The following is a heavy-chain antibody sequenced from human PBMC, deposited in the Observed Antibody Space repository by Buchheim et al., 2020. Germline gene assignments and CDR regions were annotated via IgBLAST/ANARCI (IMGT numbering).Heavy chain of an antibody. CDR1: GGSFSGYY. CDR3: ARVRLWFGELLYRYYYYGMDV. Sequence: QVQLQQWGAGLLKPSETLSLTCAVYGGSFSGYYWSWIRQPPGKGLEWIGEINHSGSTNYNPSLKSRVTISVDTSTNQFSLKLSSVTAADTAVYYCARVRLWFGELLYRYYYYGMDVWGQGTT. D-gene: IGHD3-10*01. J-gene: IGHJ6*02. CDR2: INHSGST. V-gene: IGHV4-34*01.